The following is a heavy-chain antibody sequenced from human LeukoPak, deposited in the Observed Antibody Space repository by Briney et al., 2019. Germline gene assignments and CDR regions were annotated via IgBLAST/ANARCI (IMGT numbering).Heavy chain of an antibody. CDR3: ARWAGVTDC. Sequence: GGSLRLSCAASGFTFENYWMSWVRQAPGKGPEWVANIKQDGSVEHYLDSVKGRFNISRDNAKNSLILQMNSLRVKDTAVYYCARWAGVTDCWGQGTLVTVS. J-gene: IGHJ4*02. D-gene: IGHD5-18*01. CDR1: GFTFENYW. CDR2: IKQDGSVE. V-gene: IGHV3-7*01.